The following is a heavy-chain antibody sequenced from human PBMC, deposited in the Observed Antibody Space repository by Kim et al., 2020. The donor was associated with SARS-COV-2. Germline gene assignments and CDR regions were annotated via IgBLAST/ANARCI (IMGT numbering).Heavy chain of an antibody. V-gene: IGHV4-59*09. CDR3: ARGTVTTYFH. J-gene: IGHJ4*02. D-gene: IGHD4-17*01. Sequence: PNFTPSLKSRVTISVDTSKNQFSLKLSSVTAADTAVYYCARGTVTTYFHWGQGTLVTVSS. CDR2: P.